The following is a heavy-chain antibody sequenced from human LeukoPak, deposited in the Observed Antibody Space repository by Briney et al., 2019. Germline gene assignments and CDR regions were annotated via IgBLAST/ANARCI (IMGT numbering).Heavy chain of an antibody. Sequence: KPGGSLRLSRAASGITFSSYSMNWVRQAPGKGLEWVSSISGSSTYIHYADSVKGRFTISRDNAKNSLYLQMNSLRAEDTAVYYCARPHTSGGYSYFDLWGRGTLVTVSS. CDR1: GITFSSYS. J-gene: IGHJ2*01. CDR3: ARPHTSGGYSYFDL. V-gene: IGHV3-21*01. CDR2: ISGSSTYI. D-gene: IGHD3-16*01.